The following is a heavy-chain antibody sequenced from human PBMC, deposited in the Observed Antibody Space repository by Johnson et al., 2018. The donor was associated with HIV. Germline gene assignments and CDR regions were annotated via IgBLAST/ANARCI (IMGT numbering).Heavy chain of an antibody. J-gene: IGHJ3*02. CDR1: GFTFSDHY. D-gene: IGHD2-8*01. V-gene: IGHV3-72*01. CDR3: ARDQNIVLMVYAAPGAFDI. CDR2: TRNKANSYTT. Sequence: EVQLVESGGGVVQPGGSLRLSCAASGFTFSDHYMDWVRQAPGKGLEWVGRTRNKANSYTTEYAASVKGRFTISRDNSKNTLYLQMNSLRAEDTAVYYCARDQNIVLMVYAAPGAFDIWGQGTMVTVSS.